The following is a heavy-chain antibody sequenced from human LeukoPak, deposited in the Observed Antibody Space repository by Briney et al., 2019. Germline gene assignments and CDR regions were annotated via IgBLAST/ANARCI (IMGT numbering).Heavy chain of an antibody. CDR3: VRASATVPNVLDY. CDR2: IKGDGRTT. J-gene: IGHJ4*02. Sequence: GGPLRLSCAASGFTFRTYWMHWVRQVPGKGLLWVARIKGDGRTTIYADSVKGRFTISRDNSKNTLYLQTSSLRAEDTAVYYCVRASATVPNVLDYWGQGTLVTVRS. D-gene: IGHD4-17*01. CDR1: GFTFRTYW. V-gene: IGHV3-74*01.